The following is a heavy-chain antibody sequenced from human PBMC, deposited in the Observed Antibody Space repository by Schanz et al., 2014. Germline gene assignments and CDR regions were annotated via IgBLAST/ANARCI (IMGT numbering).Heavy chain of an antibody. CDR2: IIPNLGSA. D-gene: IGHD6-13*01. Sequence: QVQLVQSGAEVKKPGSSVKVSCKASGYTFTGYYMHWVRQAPGQGLEWMGRIIPNLGSANYAQKFQGRVTITADKSTSTVYMELRSLKSDDTAVYYCATDHIAAAGSQYFYYYGMGVWGQGTTVTVSS. CDR1: GYTFTGYY. V-gene: IGHV1-69*04. J-gene: IGHJ6*02. CDR3: ATDHIAAAGSQYFYYYGMGV.